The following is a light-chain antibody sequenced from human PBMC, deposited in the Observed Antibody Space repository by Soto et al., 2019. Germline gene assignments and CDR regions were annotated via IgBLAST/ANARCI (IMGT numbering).Light chain of an antibody. V-gene: IGKV1-33*01. J-gene: IGKJ4*01. CDR3: QQFDNLPLLT. Sequence: DIQMTQSPSSLSASVVDRVTITCQASQDIRNYLNWYQQKPGKAPKLLIHDASTLETGVPSRFSGSGSGTHFTFTISSLQPEDIATYYCQQFDNLPLLTCGGGTKVDIK. CDR1: QDIRNY. CDR2: DAS.